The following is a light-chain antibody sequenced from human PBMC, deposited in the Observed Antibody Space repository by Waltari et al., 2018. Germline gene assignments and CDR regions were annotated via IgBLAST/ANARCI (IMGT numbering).Light chain of an antibody. CDR2: EVS. V-gene: IGLV2-14*03. CDR1: SSDVGGYNY. J-gene: IGLJ2*01. Sequence: QSALTQPASVSGSPGQSITISCTGSSSDVGGYNYVSWYQQHPGKAPKPMICEVSNRPSGVSNRFSGSKSGNTASLTISWLLAEDEADYYCISYSSSTTLGVFGGGTKLTVL. CDR3: ISYSSSTTLGV.